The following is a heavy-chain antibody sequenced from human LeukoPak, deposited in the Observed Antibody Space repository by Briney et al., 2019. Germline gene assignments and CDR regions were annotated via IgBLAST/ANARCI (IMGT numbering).Heavy chain of an antibody. V-gene: IGHV1-2*02. CDR2: INPNSGGT. Sequence: ASVKVSCKASGYTFTGYYMHWVRQAPGQGLEWMGWINPNSGGTNYAQKFQGRVTMTRDTSISTAYMELSGLRSDDTAVYYCARVAGDGYYFDYWGQGTLVTVSS. D-gene: IGHD6-19*01. CDR3: ARVAGDGYYFDY. J-gene: IGHJ4*02. CDR1: GYTFTGYY.